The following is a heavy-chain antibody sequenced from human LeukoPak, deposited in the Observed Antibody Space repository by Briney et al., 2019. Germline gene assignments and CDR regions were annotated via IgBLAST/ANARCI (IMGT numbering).Heavy chain of an antibody. D-gene: IGHD3-3*01. V-gene: IGHV4-34*01. CDR3: ARDWGYDFWSGYYPGWFDP. J-gene: IGHJ5*02. CDR2: IYYGGST. Sequence: SETLSLTCAVYGGSFSGYYWSWIRQPPGRGLEWIGSIYYGGSTYYNPSLKSRVTISVDTSKNQFSLKLSSVTAADTAVYYCARDWGYDFWSGYYPGWFDPWGQGTLVTVSS. CDR1: GGSFSGYY.